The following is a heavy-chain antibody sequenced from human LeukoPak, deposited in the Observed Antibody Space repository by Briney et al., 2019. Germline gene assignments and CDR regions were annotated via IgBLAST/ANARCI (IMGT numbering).Heavy chain of an antibody. CDR1: GYTFTSYG. CDR3: ARGFYIPRYDSSGSYSEYFQH. J-gene: IGHJ1*01. Sequence: ASVKVSCKASGYTFTSYGISWVRQAPGQGLEWMGWISAYNGNTNYAQKLQGRVTMTTDTSTSTAYMELRSLRSDDTAVYYCARGFYIPRYDSSGSYSEYFQHWGQGTLVTVSS. CDR2: ISAYNGNT. D-gene: IGHD3-22*01. V-gene: IGHV1-18*01.